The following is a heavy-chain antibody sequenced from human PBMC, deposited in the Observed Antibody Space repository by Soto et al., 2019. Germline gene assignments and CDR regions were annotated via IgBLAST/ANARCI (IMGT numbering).Heavy chain of an antibody. V-gene: IGHV3-30-3*01. Sequence: QVQLVESGGGVVQPGRSLRLSCAASGFTFSSYAMHWVRQAPGKGLEWVAVISYDGSNKYYADSVKGRFTISRDNSKNTLYLQMNSLRAEDTAVYYCARDRSEGDAFDSCGQGTMVTVSS. J-gene: IGHJ3*02. CDR3: ARDRSEGDAFDS. D-gene: IGHD3-10*01. CDR1: GFTFSSYA. CDR2: ISYDGSNK.